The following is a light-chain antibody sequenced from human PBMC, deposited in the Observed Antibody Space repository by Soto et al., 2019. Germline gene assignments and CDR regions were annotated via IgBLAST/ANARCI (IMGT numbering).Light chain of an antibody. V-gene: IGLV2-14*01. CDR3: TSYKTRSTLVV. CDR2: EVS. J-gene: IGLJ1*01. Sequence: QSVLTQPASVSGSPGQSITISCTGTSSDVGGYNYVSWYQHHPGKAPKLMLYEVSNRPSGVSNRFSGSKSGNTASLTISGLQAEDEADYYCTSYKTRSTLVVLGSGTK. CDR1: SSDVGGYNY.